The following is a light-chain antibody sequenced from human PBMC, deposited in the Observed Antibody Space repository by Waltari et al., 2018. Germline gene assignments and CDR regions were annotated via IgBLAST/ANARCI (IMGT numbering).Light chain of an antibody. V-gene: IGLV2-14*03. CDR2: EVT. Sequence: QSALTQPASVSGSPGQTISISCTGTSSDVGAYSHVSWYQQHPDKAPKLILSEVTNRPAGISDRFSGAKSGNTASLTISGLQAEDESDYYCSSYASGNILLFGGGTKLTVL. CDR1: SSDVGAYSH. J-gene: IGLJ2*01. CDR3: SSYASGNILL.